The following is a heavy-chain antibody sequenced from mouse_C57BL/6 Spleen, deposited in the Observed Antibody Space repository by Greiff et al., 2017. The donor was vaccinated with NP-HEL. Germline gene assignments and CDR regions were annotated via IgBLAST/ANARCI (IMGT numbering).Heavy chain of an antibody. D-gene: IGHD3-2*02. Sequence: QVQLQQPGAELVMPGASVKLSCKASGYTFTSYWMHWVKQRPGQGLEWIGEIDPSDSYTNYNQKFKGKSTWTVDKSSSTAYMQLSSLTSEYSAVYYCATTAQATWYFDVWGTGTTVTVSS. CDR2: IDPSDSYT. V-gene: IGHV1-69*01. J-gene: IGHJ1*03. CDR1: GYTFTSYW. CDR3: ATTAQATWYFDV.